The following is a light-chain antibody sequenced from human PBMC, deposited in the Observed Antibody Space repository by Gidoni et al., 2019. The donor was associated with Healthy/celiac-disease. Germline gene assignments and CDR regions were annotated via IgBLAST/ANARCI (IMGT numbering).Light chain of an antibody. CDR1: SSNIVAVYD. Sequence: QSVLTQPPSVSGAPGQRVTISCTGSSSNIVAVYDVHWYQQLPGTAPKLLIYGNSNRPSGVPDRFSGSKSGTSASLAITWLQAEDEADYYCQSYDSSLSVVFGGGTKLTVL. CDR3: QSYDSSLSVV. J-gene: IGLJ2*01. V-gene: IGLV1-40*01. CDR2: GNS.